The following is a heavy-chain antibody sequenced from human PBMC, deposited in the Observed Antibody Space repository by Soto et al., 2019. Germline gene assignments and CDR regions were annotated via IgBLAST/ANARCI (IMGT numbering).Heavy chain of an antibody. V-gene: IGHV1-8*01. D-gene: IGHD6-6*01. CDR2: MNPNSGNT. Sequence: GASVKVSCKASGYTFTSYDINWVRQATGQGLEWMGWMNPNSGNTGYAQKFQGRVTMTRNTSISTAYMELSSLRSEDTAVYYCARGFPRYIAARPNWFDPWGQGTLVTVSS. CDR3: ARGFPRYIAARPNWFDP. CDR1: GYTFTSYD. J-gene: IGHJ5*02.